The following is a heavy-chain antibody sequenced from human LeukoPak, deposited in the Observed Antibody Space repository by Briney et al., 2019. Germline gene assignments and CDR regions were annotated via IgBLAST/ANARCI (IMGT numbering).Heavy chain of an antibody. D-gene: IGHD4-17*01. CDR3: ARSGDYSIFDY. V-gene: IGHV3-66*01. J-gene: IGHJ4*02. CDR1: GFTVSSNY. CDR2: IYSGGST. Sequence: TGGSLRLSCAASGFTVSSNYMSWVRQAPGKGLEWVSVIYSGGSTYYADSVKGRFTISRDNSKNTLYLQMNSLRAEDTAVYYCARSGDYSIFDYWGQGTLVTVSS.